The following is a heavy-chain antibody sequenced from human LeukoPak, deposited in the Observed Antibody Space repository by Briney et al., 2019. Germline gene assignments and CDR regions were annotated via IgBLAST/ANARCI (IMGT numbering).Heavy chain of an antibody. J-gene: IGHJ5*02. Sequence: PSETLSLTCAVSGGSISSGGYSWSWIRQPPGKGLEWIGYIYHSGSTYYNPSLKSRVTISVDTSKNQFSLKLSSVTAADTAVYYCARAGGLVVAGTFDPWGQGTLVTVSS. CDR2: IYHSGST. D-gene: IGHD6-19*01. CDR1: GGSISSGGYS. V-gene: IGHV4-30-2*01. CDR3: ARAGGLVVAGTFDP.